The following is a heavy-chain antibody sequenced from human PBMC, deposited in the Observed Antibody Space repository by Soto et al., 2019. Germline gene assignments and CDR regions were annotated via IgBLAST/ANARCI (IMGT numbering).Heavy chain of an antibody. Sequence: MGRFTISRDNSKNTLYLQMNSLRAEDTAVYYCAKVWRRGYCSSTSCPHDAFDIWGQGTMVTVSS. CDR3: AKVWRRGYCSSTSCPHDAFDI. D-gene: IGHD2-2*01. J-gene: IGHJ3*02. V-gene: IGHV3-23*01.